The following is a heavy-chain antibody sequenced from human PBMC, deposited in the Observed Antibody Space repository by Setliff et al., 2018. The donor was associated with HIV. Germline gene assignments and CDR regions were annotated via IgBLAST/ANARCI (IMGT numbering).Heavy chain of an antibody. J-gene: IGHJ4*02. CDR2: IYYSGST. Sequence: PSETLSLTCSVSGVSINRTDHYWGWVRQPPGKGLEWIGTIYYSGSTYYNPSLRSRVTISVDTSRNQFSLRLSSVTAADTAFYYCARHNPASVPASSPDYWGQGTLVTVSS. CDR1: GVSINRTDHY. CDR3: ARHNPASVPASSPDY. V-gene: IGHV4-39*01. D-gene: IGHD2-2*01.